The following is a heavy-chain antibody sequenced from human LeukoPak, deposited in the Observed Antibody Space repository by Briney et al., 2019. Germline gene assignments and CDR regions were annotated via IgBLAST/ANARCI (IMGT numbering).Heavy chain of an antibody. Sequence: GASVKVSCKASGYTFTSYGISWVRQATGQGLEWMGWISAYNGNTNYAQRLQGRVTMTTDTSTSTAYMELSRLRSDDTAVYYCARGGDDILTGYRTYYMDVWGKGTTVTVSS. J-gene: IGHJ6*03. D-gene: IGHD3-9*01. CDR3: ARGGDDILTGYRTYYMDV. V-gene: IGHV1-18*01. CDR2: ISAYNGNT. CDR1: GYTFTSYG.